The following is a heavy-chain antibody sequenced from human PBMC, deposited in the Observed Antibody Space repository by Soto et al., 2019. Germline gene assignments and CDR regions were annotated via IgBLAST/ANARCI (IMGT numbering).Heavy chain of an antibody. D-gene: IGHD6-6*01. V-gene: IGHV4-39*01. CDR1: GGSISSSSYY. J-gene: IGHJ6*03. CDR2: IYYSGST. Sequence: QLQLQESGPGLVKPSETLSLTCTVSGGSISSSSYYWGWIRQPPGKGLEWIGSIYYSGSTYYNPSLKSRVTISVDTSQNQFSLKLSSVTAADTAVYYCARQPARSSYYSYYYYMDVWGKGTTVTVSS. CDR3: ARQPARSSYYSYYYYMDV.